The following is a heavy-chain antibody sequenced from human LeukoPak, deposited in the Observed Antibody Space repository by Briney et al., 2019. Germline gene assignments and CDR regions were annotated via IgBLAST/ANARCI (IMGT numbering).Heavy chain of an antibody. CDR3: ARGYDSSNYYYGMDV. CDR1: GYTFTSYY. CDR2: FNPSGGST. Sequence: ASVKVSCKASGYTFTSYYMHWVRQAPGQGLGWVGIFNPSGGSTSYAQKFQGRVTMTRDTSTSTVYMELSSLRSEDTAVYYCARGYDSSNYYYGMDVWGQGTTVTVSS. J-gene: IGHJ6*02. V-gene: IGHV1-46*01. D-gene: IGHD3-22*01.